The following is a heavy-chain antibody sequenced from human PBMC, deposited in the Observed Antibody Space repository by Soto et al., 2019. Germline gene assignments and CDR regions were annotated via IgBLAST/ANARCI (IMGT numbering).Heavy chain of an antibody. CDR2: ISAYNGNT. D-gene: IGHD4-17*01. CDR3: AREATVTPYFDY. CDR1: GYTFTSYG. J-gene: IGHJ4*02. V-gene: IGHV1-18*01. Sequence: QVQLVQSGAEVKKPGASVKVSCKASGYTFTSYGISWVRQAPGQGLEWMGWISAYNGNTNYAQKLQGRVTMTTNTRTSTADMELRSLRSDDTAVYYCAREATVTPYFDYWGQGTLVTVSS.